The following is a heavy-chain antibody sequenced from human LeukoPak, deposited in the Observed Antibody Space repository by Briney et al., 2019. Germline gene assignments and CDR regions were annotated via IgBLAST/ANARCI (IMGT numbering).Heavy chain of an antibody. Sequence: GASVKVSCKASGYTFTVYYIHWVRQAPGQGLEWMGWINPNSGGTNYAQKFQGRVTMTRDTSISTAYMELSRLRSDDTAVYYCARDGDHCSSTSCYDNWGQGTLVTVSS. CDR3: ARDGDHCSSTSCYDN. CDR1: GYTFTVYY. D-gene: IGHD2-2*01. CDR2: INPNSGGT. J-gene: IGHJ4*02. V-gene: IGHV1-2*02.